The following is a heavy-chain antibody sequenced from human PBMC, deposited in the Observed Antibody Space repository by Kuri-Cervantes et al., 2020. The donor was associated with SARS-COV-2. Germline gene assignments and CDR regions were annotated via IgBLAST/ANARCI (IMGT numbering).Heavy chain of an antibody. Sequence: GESLKISCAASGFTFSGYSMNWIRQAPGKGLEWVASIDSSSYYIYHADSVKGRLTTSRDNAKTSLYLQMNSLKLEDFFFYYCAREEGGELGEAFDYWGQGALVTVSS. D-gene: IGHD7-27*01. J-gene: IGHJ4*02. CDR2: IDSSSYYI. CDR3: AREEGGELGEAFDY. CDR1: GFTFSGYS. V-gene: IGHV3-21*01.